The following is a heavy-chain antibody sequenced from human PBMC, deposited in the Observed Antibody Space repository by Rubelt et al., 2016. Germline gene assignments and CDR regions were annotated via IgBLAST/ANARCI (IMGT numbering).Heavy chain of an antibody. CDR2: IIPIFGMA. Sequence: AVTWVRQAPGQGLEWMGRIIPIFGMANYAQKFQGRVTITADKSTSTAYMELRSLTSDDTAVYYCARDGYDFWSCYYTYWGQGTLVTVSS. D-gene: IGHD3-3*01. CDR1: A. V-gene: IGHV1-69*04. CDR3: ARDGYDFWSCYYTY. J-gene: IGHJ4*02.